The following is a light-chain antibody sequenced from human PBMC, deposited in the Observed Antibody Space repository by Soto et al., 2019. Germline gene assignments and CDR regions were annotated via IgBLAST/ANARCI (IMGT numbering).Light chain of an antibody. CDR3: QSFDSSLGGSGV. Sequence: QSVLTQPPSVSGAPGLRVTISCTGSTSNIGAGYEVHWYQQVPGTAPKLLVSGHNNRPAEVPDRFFGSKSGTSASLTITGLLAEDEADYYCQSFDSSLGGSGVFGGGTKLTVL. CDR2: GHN. V-gene: IGLV1-40*01. J-gene: IGLJ3*02. CDR1: TSNIGAGYE.